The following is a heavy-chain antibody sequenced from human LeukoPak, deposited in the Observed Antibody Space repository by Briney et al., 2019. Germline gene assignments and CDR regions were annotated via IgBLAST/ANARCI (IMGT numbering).Heavy chain of an antibody. CDR1: GGSFSGYY. J-gene: IGHJ6*03. CDR2: INHSGST. D-gene: IGHD5-18*01. V-gene: IGHV4-34*01. Sequence: SETLSLTCAVYGGSFSGYYWSWIRQPPGKGLEWIGEINHSGSTNYNPSLKSRVTISVDTSKNQFSLKLSSVTAADTAVYYCARHGTGYSYGYNYYYYYMDVWGKGTTVTISS. CDR3: ARHGTGYSYGYNYYYYYMDV.